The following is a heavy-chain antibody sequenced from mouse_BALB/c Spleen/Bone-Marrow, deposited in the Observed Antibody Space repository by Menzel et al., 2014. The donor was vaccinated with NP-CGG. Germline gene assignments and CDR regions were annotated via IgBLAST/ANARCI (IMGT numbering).Heavy chain of an antibody. D-gene: IGHD1-1*01. CDR3: ARLEGNYGSTFAY. Sequence: QVQLQQSGAERVRPGASVKLSCKASGYSFTSYWMNWVKQRPGQGLEWIGMIHPSDTETRLNQRLKDKATLTVDKSSSTAYMQLSSPTSEDSAVYYCARLEGNYGSTFAYWGQGTLVTVSA. J-gene: IGHJ3*01. CDR1: GYSFTSYW. CDR2: IHPSDTET. V-gene: IGHV1-61*01.